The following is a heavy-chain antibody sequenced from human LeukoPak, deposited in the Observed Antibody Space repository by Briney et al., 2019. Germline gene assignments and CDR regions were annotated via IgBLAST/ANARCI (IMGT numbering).Heavy chain of an antibody. D-gene: IGHD6-19*01. CDR3: AREPSGSGGFDY. Sequence: ASVKVSCKASGYTFTSYGISWVRQAPGQGLEWMGWMNPNSGNTGYAQKFQGRVTMTRDMSTSTFYMDLSSLTSEDTAVYSCAREPSGSGGFDYWGPGTLVTVSS. J-gene: IGHJ4*02. CDR1: GYTFTSYG. CDR2: MNPNSGNT. V-gene: IGHV1-8*02.